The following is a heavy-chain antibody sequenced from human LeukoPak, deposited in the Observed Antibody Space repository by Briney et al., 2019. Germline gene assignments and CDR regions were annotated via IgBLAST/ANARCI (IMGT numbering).Heavy chain of an antibody. CDR2: IYYSGST. D-gene: IGHD3-3*01. CDR1: GGSISSSSYY. V-gene: IGHV4-39*01. Sequence: SETLSLTCTVSGGSISSSSYYWGWIRQPPGKGLEWIGSIYYSGSTYYNPSLKSRVTISVDTSKNQFSLKLSSVTAADTAVYYCARHRIYDFWSGYLFDYWGHGTLVTASS. J-gene: IGHJ4*01. CDR3: ARHRIYDFWSGYLFDY.